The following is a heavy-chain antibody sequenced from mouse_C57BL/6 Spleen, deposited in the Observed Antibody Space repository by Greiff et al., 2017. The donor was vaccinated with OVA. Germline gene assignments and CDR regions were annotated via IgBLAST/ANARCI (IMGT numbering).Heavy chain of an antibody. CDR1: GYTFTDYY. CDR3: ARFGSNYVRDAMDY. CDR2: INPNNGGT. D-gene: IGHD2-5*01. Sequence: EVQLQQSGPELVKPGASVKISCKASGYTFTDYYMNWVKQSHGKSLEWIGDINPNNGGTSYNQKFKGKATLTVDKSSSTAYMELRSLTSEDSAVYYCARFGSNYVRDAMDYWGQGTSVTVSS. V-gene: IGHV1-26*01. J-gene: IGHJ4*01.